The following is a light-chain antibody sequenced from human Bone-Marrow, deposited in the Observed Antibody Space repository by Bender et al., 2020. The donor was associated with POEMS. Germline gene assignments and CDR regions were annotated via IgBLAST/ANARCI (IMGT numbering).Light chain of an antibody. J-gene: IGLJ3*02. CDR1: NFNIGTNA. V-gene: IGLV1-44*01. Sequence: QSVLTQPPSASGTPGQRVTISCSGSNFNIGTNAVNWYQQFPGTAPKLLIYSDNQRPSGVPDRFYAFKSGTSASLALSGLQSEDGADYYCAAWDAGLGGGVFGGGTKLTVL. CDR2: SDN. CDR3: AAWDAGLGGGV.